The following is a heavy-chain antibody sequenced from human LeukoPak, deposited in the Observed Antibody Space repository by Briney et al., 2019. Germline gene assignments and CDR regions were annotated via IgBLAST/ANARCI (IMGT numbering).Heavy chain of an antibody. J-gene: IGHJ6*03. D-gene: IGHD2-2*01. V-gene: IGHV1-2*02. CDR3: ARDIVVVPAAKLNTGDYYYMDV. CDR1: GYTFTGYY. Sequence: ASVKVSCKASGYTFTGYYMHWVRQAPGQGLEWMGWINPNSGGTNYAQKFQGRVTMTRDTSISTAYMELSRLRSDDTAVYYCARDIVVVPAAKLNTGDYYYMDVWGKGTTVTVSS. CDR2: INPNSGGT.